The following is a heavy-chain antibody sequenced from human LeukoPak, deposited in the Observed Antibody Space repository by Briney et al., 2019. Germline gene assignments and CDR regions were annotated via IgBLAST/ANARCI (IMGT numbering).Heavy chain of an antibody. CDR3: ARDNSMRDTAWWFDP. V-gene: IGHV1-46*01. J-gene: IGHJ5*02. CDR1: GYTFTRHY. Sequence: ASVKVSCKASGYTFTRHYMHWVRQAPGQGLEWMGIINPSGDITSYAQKFQGRVIMTRDMSTSTDYMELSSLRSEDTAVYYCARDNSMRDTAWWFDPWGQGTLVTVSS. CDR2: INPSGDIT. D-gene: IGHD2-21*02.